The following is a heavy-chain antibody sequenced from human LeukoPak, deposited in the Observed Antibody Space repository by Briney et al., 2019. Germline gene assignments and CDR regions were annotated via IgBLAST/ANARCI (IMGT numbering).Heavy chain of an antibody. CDR3: ARGGGWDTTFRVVQYMDV. J-gene: IGHJ6*03. Sequence: GWSLRLSCAASGFTFSGYWMHWVRQVPEKGLVLVSRIDNGGSGTTYADSVKGRFTVSRDNAKNTLYLQMNSLRAEDTAIYYCARGGGWDTTFRVVQYMDVWGKGTTVTVSS. D-gene: IGHD3-3*01. V-gene: IGHV3-74*01. CDR1: GFTFSGYW. CDR2: IDNGGSGT.